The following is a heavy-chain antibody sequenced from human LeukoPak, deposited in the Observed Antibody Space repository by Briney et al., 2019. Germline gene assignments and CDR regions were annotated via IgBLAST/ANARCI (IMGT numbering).Heavy chain of an antibody. CDR3: ARDTYYYDSSGYYYVWFDP. CDR1: GGSISSSSYY. CDR2: IYYSGST. Sequence: PSETLSLTCTVSGGSISSSSYYWGWIRQPPGKGLEWIGSIYYSGSTNYNPSLKSRVTISVDKSKNQFSLKLSSVTAADTAVYYCARDTYYYDSSGYYYVWFDPWGQGTLVTVSS. V-gene: IGHV4-39*07. J-gene: IGHJ5*02. D-gene: IGHD3-22*01.